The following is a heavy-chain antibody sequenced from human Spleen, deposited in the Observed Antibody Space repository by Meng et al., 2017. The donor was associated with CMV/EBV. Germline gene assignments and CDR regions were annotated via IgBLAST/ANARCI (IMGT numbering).Heavy chain of an antibody. D-gene: IGHD6-6*01. Sequence: ETLSLTCTVSGGSISSYYWSWIRQPPGKGLEWVGRIRSKANSYATAYAASVKGRFTISRDDSKNTAYLQMNSLKTEDTAVYYCTRHGVGSSSSLGYWGQGTLVTVSS. CDR3: TRHGVGSSSSLGY. CDR1: GGSISSYY. CDR2: IRSKANSYAT. J-gene: IGHJ4*02. V-gene: IGHV3-73*01.